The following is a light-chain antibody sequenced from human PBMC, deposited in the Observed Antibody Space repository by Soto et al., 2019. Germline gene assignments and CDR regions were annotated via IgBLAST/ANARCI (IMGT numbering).Light chain of an antibody. V-gene: IGLV1-44*01. CDR3: AAWDDSLNGVV. Sequence: QSVLTQPPSASGTPGQRVTISCSGSSSNIGSNVVNWYQQLPGTAPKLLIYGNNQRPSGVPDRFSGSKSGTSASLAISGLQSEDEADYFCAAWDDSLNGVVFGGGTKVTVL. J-gene: IGLJ2*01. CDR2: GNN. CDR1: SSNIGSNV.